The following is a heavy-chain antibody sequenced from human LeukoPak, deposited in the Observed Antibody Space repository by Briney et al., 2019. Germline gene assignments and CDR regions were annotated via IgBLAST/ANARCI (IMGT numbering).Heavy chain of an antibody. D-gene: IGHD6-19*01. CDR1: GGSISSGGYS. V-gene: IGHV4-30-2*01. CDR2: IYHSGST. CDR3: ARGGWYPESFQH. Sequence: PSETLSLTCAVSGGSISSGGYSWSWIRQPPGKGLEWIGYIYHSGSTYYNPSLKSRVTISVDTSKNQFSLKLSSVTAADTAVYYCARGGWYPESFQHWGQGALVTVSS. J-gene: IGHJ1*01.